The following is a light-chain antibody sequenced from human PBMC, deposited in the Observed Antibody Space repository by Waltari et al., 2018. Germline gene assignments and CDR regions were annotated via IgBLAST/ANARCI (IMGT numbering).Light chain of an antibody. CDR1: SGSVSTSYY. V-gene: IGLV8-61*01. CDR3: VRYMGRGIAV. CDR2: STN. J-gene: IGLJ3*02. Sequence: QTVVTQEPSFSVSPGGTVTLTCGLNSGSVSTSYYPSWYQQTPGQAPRTLIYSTNSRSAGCPHRFSGSILWNKAALTIPGSQADDESDYYCVRYMGRGIAVFGGGTKLTVV.